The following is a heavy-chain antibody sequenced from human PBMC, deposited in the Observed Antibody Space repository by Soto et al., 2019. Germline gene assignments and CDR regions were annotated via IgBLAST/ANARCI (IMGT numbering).Heavy chain of an antibody. CDR1: GFTVSSNY. CDR3: ARDFVVGGPTINYYYGMDV. D-gene: IGHD1-26*01. V-gene: IGHV3-66*01. Sequence: GGSLRLSCAASGFTVSSNYMIWVRQATGKGLEWISIIYSAGNTYYADSVKGRFTISRDNSKNTLYLQMDSLGAEDTAVYYCARDFVVGGPTINYYYGMDVWGQGTTVTVSS. CDR2: IYSAGNT. J-gene: IGHJ6*02.